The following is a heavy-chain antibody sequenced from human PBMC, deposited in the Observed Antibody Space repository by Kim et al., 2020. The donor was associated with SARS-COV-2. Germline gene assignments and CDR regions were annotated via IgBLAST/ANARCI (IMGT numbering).Heavy chain of an antibody. CDR3: ARTLTGYYFDY. D-gene: IGHD7-27*01. J-gene: IGHJ4*01. V-gene: IGHV4-39*01. Sequence: SETLSLTCTVSGGSISSSSYYWGWIRQPPGKGLEWIGSIYYSGSTYYNPSLKSRVTISVDTSKNQFSLKLSSVTAADTAVYYCARTLTGYYFDYWGHGTLVTVSS. CDR1: GGSISSSSYY. CDR2: IYYSGST.